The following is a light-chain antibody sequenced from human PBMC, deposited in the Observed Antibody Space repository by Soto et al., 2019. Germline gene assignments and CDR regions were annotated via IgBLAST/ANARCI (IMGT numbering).Light chain of an antibody. CDR1: SSDVGGYNY. CDR2: EVS. CDR3: SSYAGYTNYV. J-gene: IGLJ1*01. Sequence: QSVLAQPPSASGSPGQSVTISCTGTSSDVGGYNYVSWYQQHPGKAPKLMIYEVSKRPSGVPDRFSGSRSGNTASLTVSGLQAEHDADSSCSSYAGYTNYVFRAGIKVTVL. V-gene: IGLV2-8*01.